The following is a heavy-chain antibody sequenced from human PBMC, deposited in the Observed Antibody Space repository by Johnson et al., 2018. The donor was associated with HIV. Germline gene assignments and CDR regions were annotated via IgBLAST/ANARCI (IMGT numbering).Heavy chain of an antibody. CDR1: GFTFSSYE. CDR2: ISSSGSTI. Sequence: VQLVESGVGLVQPGGSLRLSCAASGFTFSSYEMNWVRQAPGKGLEWVSYISSSGSTIYYADSVKGRFTISRDNAKNSLYLQMNSLRAEDTAVYYCTRGLIYCGVDCYAFDIWGQGTMVTVSS. D-gene: IGHD2-21*02. CDR3: TRGLIYCGVDCYAFDI. V-gene: IGHV3-48*03. J-gene: IGHJ3*02.